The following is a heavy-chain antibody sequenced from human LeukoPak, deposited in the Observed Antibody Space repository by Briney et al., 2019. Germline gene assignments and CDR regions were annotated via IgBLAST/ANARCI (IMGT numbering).Heavy chain of an antibody. J-gene: IGHJ4*02. D-gene: IGHD6-13*01. CDR1: GGSISSYY. V-gene: IGHV4-59*08. Sequence: PSETLSLTCTVSGGSISSYYWSWIRQPPGKGLEWIGYIYYSGSTYYNPSLKSRVTISVDTSKNQFSLKLSSVTAADTAVYYCARGGGSSWYPSLFDYWGQGTLVTVSS. CDR2: IYYSGST. CDR3: ARGGGSSWYPSLFDY.